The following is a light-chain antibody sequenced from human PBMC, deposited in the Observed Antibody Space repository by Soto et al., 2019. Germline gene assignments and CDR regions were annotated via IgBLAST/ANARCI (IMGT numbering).Light chain of an antibody. CDR2: DGT. CDR1: STDFENYNL. J-gene: IGLJ2*01. V-gene: IGLV2-23*01. Sequence: QSALTQPASLSGSPGQSITISCTRSSTDFENYNLVSWYQHCPDKAPKLIIYDGTKRPSEISDRFSGSESDTTASLIISGLQPEDEADYYCSSYAGSSARVVFGGGTKLTVL. CDR3: SSYAGSSARVV.